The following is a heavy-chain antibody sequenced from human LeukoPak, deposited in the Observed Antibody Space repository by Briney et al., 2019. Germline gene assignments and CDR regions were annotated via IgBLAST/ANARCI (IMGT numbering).Heavy chain of an antibody. D-gene: IGHD4/OR15-4a*01. CDR3: ARGSGARVGKNWFDP. V-gene: IGHV1-69*05. Sequence: SVKVSCKASGGTFSSYAISWVRQTPGQGLEWMGGIIPIFGTANYAQKFQGRVTITTDESTSTAYMELSSLRSEDTAVYYCARGSGARVGKNWFDPWGQGTLVTVSS. J-gene: IGHJ5*02. CDR2: IIPIFGTA. CDR1: GGTFSSYA.